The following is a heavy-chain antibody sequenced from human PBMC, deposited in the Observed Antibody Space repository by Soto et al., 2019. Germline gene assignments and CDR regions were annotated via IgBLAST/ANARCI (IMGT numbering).Heavy chain of an antibody. CDR3: AKSSGSGGGGCFPIGYAFDI. D-gene: IGHD2-15*01. Sequence: EVHLLESGGGLVLPGGSLRLSCAASGFTFSTYAMTWVRQAPGKGLEWVSAISGSGDTTYYADSVKGRFTISRDNSKDTMYLQRKSLRVQDTATYYCAKSSGSGGGGCFPIGYAFDIWGRGTMVTVAS. CDR2: ISGSGDTT. J-gene: IGHJ3*02. V-gene: IGHV3-23*01. CDR1: GFTFSTYA.